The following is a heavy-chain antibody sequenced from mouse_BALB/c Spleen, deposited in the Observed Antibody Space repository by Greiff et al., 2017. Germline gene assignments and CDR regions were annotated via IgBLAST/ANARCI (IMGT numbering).Heavy chain of an antibody. J-gene: IGHJ4*01. CDR1: GFTFSSYA. D-gene: IGHD2-4*01. Sequence: EVQRVESGGGLVKPGGSLKLSCAASGFTFSSYAMSWVRQSPEKRLEWVAEISSGGSYTYYPDTVTGRFTISRDNAKNTLYLEMSSLRSEDTAMYYCARETGLRRYAMDYWGQGTSVTVSA. V-gene: IGHV5-9-4*01. CDR2: ISSGGSYT. CDR3: ARETGLRRYAMDY.